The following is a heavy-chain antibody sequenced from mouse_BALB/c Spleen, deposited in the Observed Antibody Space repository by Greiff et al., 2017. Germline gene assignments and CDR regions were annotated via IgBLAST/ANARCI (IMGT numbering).Heavy chain of an antibody. V-gene: IGHV1-63*02. CDR1: GYTFTNYW. Sequence: QVQLKQSGAELVRPGTSVKISCKASGYTFTNYWLGWVKQRPGHGLEWIGDIYPGGGYTNYNEKFKGKATLTADTSSSTAYMQLSSLTSEDSAVYFCANYYGSSRAWFAYWGQGTLVTVSA. CDR2: IYPGGGYT. D-gene: IGHD1-1*01. CDR3: ANYYGSSRAWFAY. J-gene: IGHJ3*01.